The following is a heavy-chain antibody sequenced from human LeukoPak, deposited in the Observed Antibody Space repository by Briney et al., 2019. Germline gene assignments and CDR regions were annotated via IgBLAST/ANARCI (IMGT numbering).Heavy chain of an antibody. CDR3: AREGGGLQIISHYYYMDV. V-gene: IGHV1-46*01. CDR1: GYTFTSYY. CDR2: INPSGGST. J-gene: IGHJ6*03. D-gene: IGHD5-24*01. Sequence: ASVKVSCKASGYTFTSYYMHWVRQAPGQGLEWMGIINPSGGSTSYAQKFQGRVTMTRDTSTSTVYMELSSLRSEDTAVYYCAREGGGLQIISHYYYMDVWGKGTTVTVSS.